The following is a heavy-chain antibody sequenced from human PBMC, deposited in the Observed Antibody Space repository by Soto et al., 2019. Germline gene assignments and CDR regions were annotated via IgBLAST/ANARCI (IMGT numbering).Heavy chain of an antibody. V-gene: IGHV4-30-4*01. CDR1: GGSISSGDYY. CDR2: IYYSGST. Sequence: PSETLSLTCTVSGGSISSGDYYWSWIRQPPGKGLEWIGYIYYSGSTYYNPSLKSRVTISVDTSKNQFSLKLSSVTAADTAVYYCAREGGKPAVGYFDYWGQGTLVTVSS. D-gene: IGHD2-2*01. CDR3: AREGGKPAVGYFDY. J-gene: IGHJ4*02.